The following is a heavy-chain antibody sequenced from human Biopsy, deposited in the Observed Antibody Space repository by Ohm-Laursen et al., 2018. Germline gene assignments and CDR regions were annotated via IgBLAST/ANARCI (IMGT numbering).Heavy chain of an antibody. V-gene: IGHV3-66*01. CDR1: GFTMSINY. CDR3: ARGHGALAPLDD. CDR2: VHRDGNT. J-gene: IGHJ4*02. Sequence: SLRLSCAASGFTMSINYMSWVRQAPGKGLEWVSLVHRDGNTYYADSVKGRFTVSRDSSKSTLFLQMNNLRVEDTAVYYCARGHGALAPLDDWGQGTLVTVS. D-gene: IGHD1-26*01.